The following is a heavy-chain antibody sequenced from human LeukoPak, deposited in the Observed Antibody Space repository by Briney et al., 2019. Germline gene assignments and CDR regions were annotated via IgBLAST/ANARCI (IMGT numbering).Heavy chain of an antibody. V-gene: IGHV3-23*01. Sequence: AGGSLRLSCAASGFTFTDYSMNRVRQAPGKGLEWVSVISGGGGTTFYSDSVKGRFTISRDNSKNTLYLQMNSLRAEDTAVYYCAKLRGATIFGVVIEDWGQGTLVTVSS. CDR3: AKLRGATIFGVVIED. D-gene: IGHD3-3*01. CDR2: ISGGGGTT. CDR1: GFTFTDYS. J-gene: IGHJ4*02.